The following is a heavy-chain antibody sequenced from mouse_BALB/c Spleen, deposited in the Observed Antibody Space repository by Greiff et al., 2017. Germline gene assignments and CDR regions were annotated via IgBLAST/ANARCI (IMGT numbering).Heavy chain of an antibody. CDR3: ARHLLYGNHYFDY. V-gene: IGHV3-8*02. CDR2: ISYSGST. Sequence: DVKLQESGPSLVKPSQTLSLTCSVTGDSITSGYWNWIRKFPGNKLEYMGYISYSGSTYYNPSLKSRISITRDTSKNQYYLQLNSVTTEDTATYYCARHLLYGNHYFDYWGQGTTLTVSS. J-gene: IGHJ2*01. D-gene: IGHD2-1*01. CDR1: GDSITSGY.